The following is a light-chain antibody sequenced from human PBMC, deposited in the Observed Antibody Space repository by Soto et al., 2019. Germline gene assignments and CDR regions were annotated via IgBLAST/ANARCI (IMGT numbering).Light chain of an antibody. Sequence: DIQLTQSPSAMSASVGDRVTITCRACQGIGTLLTWFQQKPGRVPKRLIYGTANLQNGVPTRFSGTGSGTEFTLTISSLQPEDFATYYCLQHAGYPFTFGGGTKVEIK. CDR1: QGIGTL. V-gene: IGKV1-17*03. CDR3: LQHAGYPFT. CDR2: GTA. J-gene: IGKJ4*01.